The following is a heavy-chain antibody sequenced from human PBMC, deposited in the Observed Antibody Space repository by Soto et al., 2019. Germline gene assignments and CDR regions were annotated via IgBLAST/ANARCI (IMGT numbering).Heavy chain of an antibody. CDR3: ARVLRSGGMDV. V-gene: IGHV4-4*07. CDR1: GDSFSSYY. J-gene: IGHJ6*02. Sequence: PSETLSLTCTVSGDSFSSYYWSWIRQPAGKGLEWIGRIYTSGSTNYNPSLKSRVTMSVDTSKNQFSLKLSSVTAADTAVYYCARVLRSGGMDVWGQGTTVTVSS. D-gene: IGHD3-10*01. CDR2: IYTSGST.